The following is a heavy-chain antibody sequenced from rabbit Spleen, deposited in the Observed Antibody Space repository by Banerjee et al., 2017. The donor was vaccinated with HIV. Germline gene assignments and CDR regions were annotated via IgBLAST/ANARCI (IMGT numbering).Heavy chain of an antibody. CDR2: AYAGSSGST. D-gene: IGHD8-1*01. CDR3: ARDAGTSFSTYGMDL. Sequence: QSLEESGGGLVKPGASLTLTCKASGFDFSSGYDMCWVRQAPGKGLEWVACAYAGSSGSTYSATWAKGRFTISKTSSTTVTLQMTSLTAADTATYFCARDAGTSFSTYGMDLWGQGTLVTVS. CDR1: GFDFSSGYD. J-gene: IGHJ6*01. V-gene: IGHV1S40*01.